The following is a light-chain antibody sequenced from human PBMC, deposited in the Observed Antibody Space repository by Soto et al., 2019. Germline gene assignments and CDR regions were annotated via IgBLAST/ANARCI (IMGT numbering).Light chain of an antibody. CDR3: SSSSTRGTAVYL. V-gene: IGLV2-14*01. Sequence: QSVLTQPASVSGSLGQSISFSCTGTSSDVGGYNYVSWYQQHPGKAPKLMIYEVSNRPSGISNRFSGSKSGNTASLTLSGLQAEDEADYYCSSSSTRGTAVYLFGTGTKLTVL. CDR1: SSDVGGYNY. J-gene: IGLJ1*01. CDR2: EVS.